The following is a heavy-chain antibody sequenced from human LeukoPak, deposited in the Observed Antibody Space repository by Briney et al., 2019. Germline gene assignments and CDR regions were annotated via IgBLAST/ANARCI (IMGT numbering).Heavy chain of an antibody. CDR3: ARAFSHYVWGRHGGNWFDP. D-gene: IGHD3-16*01. J-gene: IGHJ5*02. V-gene: IGHV1-18*04. Sequence: GASVKVSCKASGYIFNYYYIHWVRQAPGQGLEWMGWISAYNGNTNYAQKLQGRVTMTTDTSTSTAYMELRSLRSDDTAVYYCARAFSHYVWGRHGGNWFDPWGQGTLVTVSS. CDR1: GYIFNYYY. CDR2: ISAYNGNT.